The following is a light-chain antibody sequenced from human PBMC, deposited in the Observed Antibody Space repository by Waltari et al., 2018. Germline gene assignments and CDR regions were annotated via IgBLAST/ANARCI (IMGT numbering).Light chain of an antibody. CDR1: SSHVWNYDI. V-gene: IGLV2-23*02. J-gene: IGLJ3*02. CDR2: EVN. CDR3: CSYAGSHTWV. Sequence: QSALTPPASVSESPGQSITISCTGPSSHVWNYDIVSCYLHTPGKSPNLILYEVNKRPSGFSNRFSGSKSGNTASLTISGLQAEDEADYFCCSYAGSHTWVFGGGTKVTVL.